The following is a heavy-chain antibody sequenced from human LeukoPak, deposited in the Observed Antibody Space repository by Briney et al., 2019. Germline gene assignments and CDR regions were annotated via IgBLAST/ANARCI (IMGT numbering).Heavy chain of an antibody. CDR3: AKDFRIGYSAHFDY. J-gene: IGHJ4*02. D-gene: IGHD2-21*01. V-gene: IGHV3-23*01. Sequence: GGSLRLSCAASGFTFSSYTMSWVRQAPGKGLEWVSRISGRELKADYADSVKGRFSISRDNSKNTLYLQMDSLRGEDTAVYYCAKDFRIGYSAHFDYWGQGALVTVSS. CDR2: ISGRELKA. CDR1: GFTFSSYT.